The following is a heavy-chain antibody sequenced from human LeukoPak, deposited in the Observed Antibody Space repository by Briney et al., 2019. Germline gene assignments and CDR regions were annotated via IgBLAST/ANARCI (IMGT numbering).Heavy chain of an antibody. CDR3: ARSSYSSSSSV. Sequence: GGSLRLSCAVSGYTFSGFWLSWSRQAPGKGLEWVASINSDGSEGYYADVVKGRFTISRDNAKNSLYLQINSLRAEDTAVYYCARSSYSSSSSVWGQGTMVTVSS. J-gene: IGHJ3*01. D-gene: IGHD6-6*01. CDR1: GYTFSGFW. CDR2: INSDGSEG. V-gene: IGHV3-7*03.